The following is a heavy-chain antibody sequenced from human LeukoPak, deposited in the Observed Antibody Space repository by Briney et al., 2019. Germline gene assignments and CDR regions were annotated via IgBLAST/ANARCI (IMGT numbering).Heavy chain of an antibody. Sequence: SVKVSCKASGGTFSSYAISWVRQAPGQGLEWMGRIIPIFGTANYAQKFQGRVTITTDESTSTAYMELSSLRSEDTAVYYCAREEHSSGWYFDYWGQGTLVTVSS. J-gene: IGHJ4*02. CDR3: AREEHSSGWYFDY. V-gene: IGHV1-69*05. D-gene: IGHD6-19*01. CDR1: GGTFSSYA. CDR2: IIPIFGTA.